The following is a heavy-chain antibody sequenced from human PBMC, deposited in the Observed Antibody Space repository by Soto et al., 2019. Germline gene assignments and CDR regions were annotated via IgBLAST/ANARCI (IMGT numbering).Heavy chain of an antibody. D-gene: IGHD2-8*02. J-gene: IGHJ3*02. CDR3: AKATATGGGAFDI. V-gene: IGHV3-23*01. CDR1: GLICSSYD. Sequence: GGSLRLSCAASGLICSSYDMSWVRQAPGKGLEWVSTILVDGRTFYVDSVKGRFTISRDSSQNTVYLQMNSLTAGDTALYYCAKATATGGGAFDICGQGTMVTVSS. CDR2: ILVDGRT.